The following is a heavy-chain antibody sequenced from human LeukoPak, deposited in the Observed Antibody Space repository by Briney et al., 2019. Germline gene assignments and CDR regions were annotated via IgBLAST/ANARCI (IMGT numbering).Heavy chain of an antibody. CDR1: GFTFSSYA. CDR2: ISGSGGST. J-gene: IGHJ4*02. Sequence: PGGSLRLSCAASGFTFSSYAMSGVRQAPGKGLEWVSAISGSGGSTYYADSVKGRFTISRDNSKNTLYLQMNSLRAEDTAVYYCAKDWGDIVGAAYFDYWGQGTLVTVSS. V-gene: IGHV3-23*01. D-gene: IGHD1-26*01. CDR3: AKDWGDIVGAAYFDY.